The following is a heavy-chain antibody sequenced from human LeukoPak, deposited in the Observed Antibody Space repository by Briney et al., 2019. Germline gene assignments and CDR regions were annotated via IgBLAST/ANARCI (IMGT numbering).Heavy chain of an antibody. CDR2: FSGSGDGS. CDR1: GFTFSDYA. CDR3: ARSRGGSSYSFDY. V-gene: IGHV3-23*01. D-gene: IGHD3-10*01. J-gene: IGHJ4*02. Sequence: GSLRVSCAASGFTFSDYAMNWVRQSPGKGLEWVSSFSGSGDGSYYADSVKGRFTTSRDNSRNALYQQMNSLRAEDTALYYCARSRGGSSYSFDYWGQGTLVTVSS.